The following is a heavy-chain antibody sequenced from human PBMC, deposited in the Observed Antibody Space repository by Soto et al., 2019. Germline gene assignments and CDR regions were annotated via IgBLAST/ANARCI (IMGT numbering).Heavy chain of an antibody. V-gene: IGHV3-48*01. CDR2: ISSSSSTI. CDR3: ASTEGDYDAFDI. J-gene: IGHJ3*02. CDR1: GFTFSSYS. D-gene: IGHD4-17*01. Sequence: QPGGSLRLSCAASGFTFSSYSTNWVRQAPGKGLEWVSYISSSSSTIYYADSVKGRFTISRDNAKNSLYLQMNSLRAEDTAVYYCASTEGDYDAFDIWGQGTMVTVSS.